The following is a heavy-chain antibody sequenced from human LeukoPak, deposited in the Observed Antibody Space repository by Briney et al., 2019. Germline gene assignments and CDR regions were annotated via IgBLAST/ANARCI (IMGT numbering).Heavy chain of an antibody. V-gene: IGHV4-34*01. CDR2: INHSGST. CDR1: GGSFSGYY. D-gene: IGHD2-2*02. CDR3: ARIDTADLDY. Sequence: SETLSLTCAVYGGSFSGYYWSWIRQPPGKGLEWIGEINHSGSTNYNPSLKSRVTISVDTSKNQFSLKLSSVTAADTAVYYCARIDTADLDYWGQGTLVTVSS. J-gene: IGHJ4*02.